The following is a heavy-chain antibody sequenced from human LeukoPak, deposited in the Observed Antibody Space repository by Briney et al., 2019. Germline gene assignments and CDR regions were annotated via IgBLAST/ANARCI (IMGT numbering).Heavy chain of an antibody. CDR2: INTNTGNP. CDR1: GYTFTSYD. J-gene: IGHJ6*04. V-gene: IGHV7-4-1*02. D-gene: IGHD3-22*01. Sequence: ASVKVSCKASGYTFTSYDIHWVRQAPGQGLEWMGWINTNTGNPTYAQGFTGRFVFSLDTSVSTTYLQISSLKAEDTAVYYCARATISSGHAFEIWGKGTTVTVSS. CDR3: ARATISSGHAFEI.